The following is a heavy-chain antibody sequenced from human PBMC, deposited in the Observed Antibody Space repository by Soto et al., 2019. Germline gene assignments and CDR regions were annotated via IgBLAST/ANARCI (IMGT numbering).Heavy chain of an antibody. V-gene: IGHV4-59*08. CDR1: AGSIGTYY. Sequence: SETLSLTCAVSAGSIGTYYWSWIRQPPGKGLEWIGDIYYSGSTIYNPSLKSRVSISVDTSKKQFSLKVTSVTAADTAVYYCARQPHNYDYVWGSYRYPTYYFDYWGQGTLVTVSS. J-gene: IGHJ4*02. CDR2: IYYSGST. D-gene: IGHD3-16*02. CDR3: ARQPHNYDYVWGSYRYPTYYFDY.